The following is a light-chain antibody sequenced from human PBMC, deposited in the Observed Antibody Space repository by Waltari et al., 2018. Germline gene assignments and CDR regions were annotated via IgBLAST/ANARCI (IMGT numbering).Light chain of an antibody. CDR3: QQTNSFPLT. J-gene: IGKJ4*01. Sequence: DIQMTQSPSSVSASGGDRVTITCRASQGIYSWLAWYQQKPGTAPKLLIFAASSLQSGVPSRFSGSGSGTDFTLTISSLQPEDFATYYCQQTNSFPLTFGGGTKVDIK. CDR1: QGIYSW. V-gene: IGKV1-12*01. CDR2: AAS.